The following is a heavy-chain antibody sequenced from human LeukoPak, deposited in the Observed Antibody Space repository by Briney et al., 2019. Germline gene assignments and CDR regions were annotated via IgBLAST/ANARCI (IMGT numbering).Heavy chain of an antibody. CDR3: ARDSWRPNWFDP. J-gene: IGHJ5*02. V-gene: IGHV3-33*01. Sequence: PGGSLRLSCAASGFTFSSYGMPWVRQAPGKGLEWVAVIWYDGSNKYYADSVKGRFTISRDNSKNTLYLQMNSLRAEDTAVYYCARDSWRPNWFDPWGQGTLVTVSS. CDR1: GFTFSSYG. CDR2: IWYDGSNK. D-gene: IGHD3-3*01.